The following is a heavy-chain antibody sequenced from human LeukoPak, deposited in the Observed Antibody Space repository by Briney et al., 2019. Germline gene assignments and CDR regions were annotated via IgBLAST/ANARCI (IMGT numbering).Heavy chain of an antibody. Sequence: ASVKVSCKASGYTFTSYGISWVRQPPAQGLEWMGWISAYNGNKNYAQKLQGRVTMITDTSTSKAYMELRSLRSDDTAVYYCARDFGIAVAGPGYWGQGTLVTVSS. CDR2: ISAYNGNK. J-gene: IGHJ4*02. CDR1: GYTFTSYG. V-gene: IGHV1-18*04. CDR3: ARDFGIAVAGPGY. D-gene: IGHD6-19*01.